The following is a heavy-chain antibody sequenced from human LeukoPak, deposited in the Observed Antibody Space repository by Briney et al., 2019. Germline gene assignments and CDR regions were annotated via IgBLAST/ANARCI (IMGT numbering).Heavy chain of an antibody. CDR1: GFTVSANY. V-gene: IGHV3-66*01. D-gene: IGHD3-10*01. Sequence: GGSLRLSCAASGFTVSANYMSWVRQAPGKGLEWVSVIFSGGNTYYADSVKGRFTISRDSSKNTLYLQMNSLRAEDTAVYYCARETYGSESHYFDYWGQGTLVTVSS. J-gene: IGHJ4*02. CDR2: IFSGGNT. CDR3: ARETYGSESHYFDY.